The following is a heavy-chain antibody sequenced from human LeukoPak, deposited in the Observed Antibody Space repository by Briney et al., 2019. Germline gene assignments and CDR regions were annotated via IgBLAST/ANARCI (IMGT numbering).Heavy chain of an antibody. V-gene: IGHV5-51*01. Sequence: GESLKISCKGSGYSFTTYWIGWVRQMPGKGLEWMGIIYPGDSDTTYSPSFQGQVTISVDKSISTAYLRWSSLKASDTAMYYCARLFGSGSRDFDYWGQGTLVTVSS. CDR3: ARLFGSGSRDFDY. D-gene: IGHD1-26*01. J-gene: IGHJ4*02. CDR1: GYSFTTYW. CDR2: IYPGDSDT.